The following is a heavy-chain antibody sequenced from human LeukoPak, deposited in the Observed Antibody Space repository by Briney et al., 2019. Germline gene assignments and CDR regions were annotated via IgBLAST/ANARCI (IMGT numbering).Heavy chain of an antibody. J-gene: IGHJ4*02. V-gene: IGHV1-69*04. CDR2: IIPILGMA. CDR1: GGTFSSYA. D-gene: IGHD5-24*01. Sequence: SVRVSCKASGGTFSSYAISWVRQAPGQGLEWMGRIIPILGMANYAQKFQGRVTITADKSTGTAYMELSSLRSEDTAVYYCARVGGDGYNDYWGQGTLVTVSS. CDR3: ARVGGDGYNDY.